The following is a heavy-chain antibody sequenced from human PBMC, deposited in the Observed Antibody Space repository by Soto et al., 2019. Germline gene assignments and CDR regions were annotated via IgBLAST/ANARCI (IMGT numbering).Heavy chain of an antibody. CDR3: ARESGGATATLDYYYFYMDV. J-gene: IGHJ6*03. D-gene: IGHD5-12*01. V-gene: IGHV1-2*06. CDR2: INPNSGDT. Sequence: QVQLVQSGAEVKKPGASVTVFCKASGYTFSDYYLHWVRQAPGQGPEWMGRINPNSGDTKFAQKFQGRVTMTRDTSVRTAFMELNWLKPDDTAVYYCARESGGATATLDYYYFYMDVWGQGTTVTVSS. CDR1: GYTFSDYY.